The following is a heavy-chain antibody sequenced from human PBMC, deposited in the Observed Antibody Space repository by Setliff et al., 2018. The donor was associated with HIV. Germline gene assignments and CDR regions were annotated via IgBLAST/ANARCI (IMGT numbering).Heavy chain of an antibody. V-gene: IGHV1-69*05. J-gene: IGHJ4*02. D-gene: IGHD3-10*01. Sequence: GASVKVSCKASGGTLNDYAVTWVRQAPGQGLDVVGEIIPLFGTRNYVQRFQGRIAITTDESTATAYMDLSGLTSEDTAIYYCAFSIYRSGSYSFIFDYWGQGTLVTVSS. CDR1: GGTLNDYA. CDR2: IIPLFGTR. CDR3: AFSIYRSGSYSFIFDY.